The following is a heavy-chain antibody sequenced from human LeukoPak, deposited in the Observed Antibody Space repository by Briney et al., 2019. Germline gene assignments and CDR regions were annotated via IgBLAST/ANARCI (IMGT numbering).Heavy chain of an antibody. CDR2: IYYSGST. D-gene: IGHD6-19*01. J-gene: IGHJ4*02. CDR1: GGSISSGSYY. CDR3: ARVAVAAYDY. V-gene: IGHV4-61*05. Sequence: SETLSLTCTVSGGSISSGSYYWGWIRQPPGKGLEWIGYIYYSGSTNYNPSLKSRVTISVDTSKNQFSLKLSSVTAADTAVYYCARVAVAAYDYWGQGTLVTVSS.